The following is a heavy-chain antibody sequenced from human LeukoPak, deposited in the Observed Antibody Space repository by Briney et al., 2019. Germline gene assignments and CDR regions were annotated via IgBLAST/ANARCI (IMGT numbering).Heavy chain of an antibody. Sequence: ASVKVSCKASSYTFTSYGISWVRQAPGQGLEWMGWISAYNGNTNYAQKLQGRVTMTTDASTSTAYMELRSLRSDDTAVYYCARGINTPLGVVPAAHDDYWGQGTLVTVSS. CDR2: ISAYNGNT. D-gene: IGHD2-2*01. J-gene: IGHJ4*02. CDR1: SYTFTSYG. CDR3: ARGINTPLGVVPAAHDDY. V-gene: IGHV1-18*01.